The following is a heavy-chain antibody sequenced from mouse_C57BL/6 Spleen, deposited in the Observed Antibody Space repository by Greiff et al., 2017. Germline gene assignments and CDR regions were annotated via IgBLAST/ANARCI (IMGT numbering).Heavy chain of an antibody. CDR2: IDPSDSET. D-gene: IGHD4-1*01. CDR3: ARRNWDEDYAMDY. Sequence: QVQLQQPGAELVRPGSSVKLSCKASGYTFTSYWMHWVKQRPIQGLEWIGNIDPSDSETHYNQKFKDKATLTVDKSSSTAYMQLSSLTSEDSAVYYCARRNWDEDYAMDYWGQGTSVTVSS. CDR1: GYTFTSYW. J-gene: IGHJ4*01. V-gene: IGHV1-52*01.